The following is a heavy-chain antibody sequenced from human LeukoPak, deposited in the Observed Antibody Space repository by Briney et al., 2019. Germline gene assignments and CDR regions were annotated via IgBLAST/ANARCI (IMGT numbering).Heavy chain of an antibody. J-gene: IGHJ4*02. V-gene: IGHV4-59*12. CDR1: GDFISRYY. CDR3: ARGPRYYYDSSGKGFGY. Sequence: SETLSLTCTVSGDFISRYYWSWIRQSPGKGLEWIGHIYYSGSTNYNPSLKSRVTISIDTSKNQFSLKLSSVTAADTAVYYCARGPRYYYDSSGKGFGYWGQGTLVTVSS. D-gene: IGHD3-22*01. CDR2: IYYSGST.